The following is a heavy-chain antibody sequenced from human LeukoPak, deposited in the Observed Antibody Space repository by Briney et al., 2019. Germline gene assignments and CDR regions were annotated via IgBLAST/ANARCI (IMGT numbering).Heavy chain of an antibody. D-gene: IGHD1-7*01. Sequence: PSETLSLTCAVYGGSFSGYYWSWIRQPPGKGLEWIGYIYTSGSTNYNPSLKSRVTISVDTSKNQFSLKLSSVTAADTAVYYCARLGNWNFPDYWGQGTLVTVSS. V-gene: IGHV4-4*09. CDR1: GGSFSGYY. J-gene: IGHJ4*02. CDR2: IYTSGST. CDR3: ARLGNWNFPDY.